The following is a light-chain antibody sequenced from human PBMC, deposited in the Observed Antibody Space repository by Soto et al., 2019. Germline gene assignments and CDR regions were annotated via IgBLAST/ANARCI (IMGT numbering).Light chain of an antibody. J-gene: IGKJ4*01. CDR2: DAY. Sequence: EIVLTQSPATLSLSPGERATLSCRASQSVRSGLAWYQQKPGQAPRLLIFDAYNRATGIPARFSGSWSGKDFTLSISCLEPEDFVVYYCQQRTNCPLTFGGGTKVEIK. CDR1: QSVRSG. CDR3: QQRTNCPLT. V-gene: IGKV3-11*01.